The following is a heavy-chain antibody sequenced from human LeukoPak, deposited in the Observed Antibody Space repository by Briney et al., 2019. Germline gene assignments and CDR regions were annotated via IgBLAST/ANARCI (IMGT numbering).Heavy chain of an antibody. CDR3: ARDPPLYYGSGSPLFDY. Sequence: GASVKVSCKASGYTFTSYGISWVRQAPGQGLEWMGWISAYNGNTNYAQKLQGRVTMTTDTSTSTAYMELRSLRSDDTAVYYCARDPPLYYGSGSPLFDYWGQGTLVTVSS. CDR2: ISAYNGNT. D-gene: IGHD3-10*01. V-gene: IGHV1-18*01. J-gene: IGHJ4*02. CDR1: GYTFTSYG.